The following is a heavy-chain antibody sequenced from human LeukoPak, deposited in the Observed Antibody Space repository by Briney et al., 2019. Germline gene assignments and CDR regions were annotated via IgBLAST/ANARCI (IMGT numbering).Heavy chain of an antibody. CDR1: GFTFSSYW. Sequence: PGGSLRLSCAASGFTFSSYWMHWVRQAPGKGLVWVSRINSDGSSTSYADSVKGRFTISRDNAKNTLYLQMNSLRAEDTAVYYCAREYFDWLSLSNLQHWGQGTLVTVSS. V-gene: IGHV3-74*01. D-gene: IGHD3-9*01. J-gene: IGHJ1*01. CDR2: INSDGSST. CDR3: AREYFDWLSLSNLQH.